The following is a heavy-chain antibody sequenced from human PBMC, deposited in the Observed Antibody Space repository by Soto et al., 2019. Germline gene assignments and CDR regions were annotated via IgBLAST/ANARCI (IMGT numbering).Heavy chain of an antibody. V-gene: IGHV3-23*01. J-gene: IGHJ4*02. CDR2: ISGSGGTT. CDR3: CATTAYRSGWYD. D-gene: IGHD6-19*01. CDR1: AFTFSSYA. Sequence: EVQLMESGGGLVQPGGSLRLSCAASAFTFSSYAMTWVRQAPGKGLEWVSTISGSGGTTYYADSVKGRFTISRDNSKNTLYLQMNSLRAEDTAVYYSCATTAYRSGWYDWGQGTLVTVSS.